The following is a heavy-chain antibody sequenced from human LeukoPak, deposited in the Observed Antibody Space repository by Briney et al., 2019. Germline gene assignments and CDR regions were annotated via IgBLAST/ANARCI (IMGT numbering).Heavy chain of an antibody. CDR3: ARGGSSGLL. CDR2: ISSSSSTI. CDR1: GFTFSSYE. J-gene: IGHJ4*02. D-gene: IGHD6-19*01. V-gene: IGHV3-48*03. Sequence: GGSLRLSCAASGFTFSSYEMNWVRQAPGKGMEWVSYISSSSSTIYYADSVKGRFTISRDNAKNSLYLQMNSLRAEDTAVYYCARGGSSGLLWGQGTLVTVSS.